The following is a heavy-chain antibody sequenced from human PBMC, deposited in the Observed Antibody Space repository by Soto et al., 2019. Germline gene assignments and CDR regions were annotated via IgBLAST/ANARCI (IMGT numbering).Heavy chain of an antibody. CDR2: IIPIFGTA. J-gene: IGHJ4*02. CDR1: GGAFSNSA. D-gene: IGHD3-16*02. Sequence: SVKVSCKASGGAFSNSAISWVRQAPGQGLEWMGGIIPIFGTANYAQKFQGRVTITADKSTSTAYMELSSLRSEDTAVYYCASYVWGSYRFDYWGQGTLVTVSS. CDR3: ASYVWGSYRFDY. V-gene: IGHV1-69*06.